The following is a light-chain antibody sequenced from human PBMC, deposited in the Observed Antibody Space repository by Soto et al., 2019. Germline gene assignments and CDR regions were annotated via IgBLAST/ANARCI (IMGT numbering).Light chain of an antibody. CDR1: QSISSY. Sequence: DIQMTQSPSSLSAPVGDRVTITCRTSQSISSYLNWYQQKPGKAPKLLIYAASSLQSGVPSRFSGSGSGTDFTLTISSLQPEDFATYYCQQSSSTPLTFGGGTKVDIK. J-gene: IGKJ4*01. V-gene: IGKV1-39*01. CDR2: AAS. CDR3: QQSSSTPLT.